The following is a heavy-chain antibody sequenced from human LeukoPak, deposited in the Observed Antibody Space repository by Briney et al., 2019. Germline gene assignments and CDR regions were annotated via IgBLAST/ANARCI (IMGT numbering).Heavy chain of an antibody. CDR3: ARMGTYGSGSYYNPPDY. D-gene: IGHD3-10*01. Sequence: SVKVSCTASGGTFSSYAISWVRQAPGQGLEWMGRIIPILGIANYAQKFQGRVTITADKSTSTAYMELSSLRSEDTAVYYCARMGTYGSGSYYNPPDYWGQGTLVTVSS. V-gene: IGHV1-69*04. J-gene: IGHJ4*02. CDR1: GGTFSSYA. CDR2: IIPILGIA.